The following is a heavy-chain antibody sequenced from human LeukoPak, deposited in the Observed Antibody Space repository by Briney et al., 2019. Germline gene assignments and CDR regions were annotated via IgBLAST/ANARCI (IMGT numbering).Heavy chain of an antibody. J-gene: IGHJ4*02. CDR3: ARSVPIAVADIDY. D-gene: IGHD6-19*01. Sequence: ASVKVSCKASGYTFTGYYMHWVRQAPGQGLEWMGWINPNSGGTNYAQKFQGRVTMTRDTSISTAYMELSRLRSDDTAAYYCARSVPIAVADIDYWGQGTLVTVSS. CDR2: INPNSGGT. CDR1: GYTFTGYY. V-gene: IGHV1-2*02.